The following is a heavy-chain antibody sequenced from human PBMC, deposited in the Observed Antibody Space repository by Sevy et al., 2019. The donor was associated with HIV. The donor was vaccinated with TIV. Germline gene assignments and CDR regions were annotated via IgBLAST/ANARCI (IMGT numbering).Heavy chain of an antibody. J-gene: IGHJ4*02. V-gene: IGHV3-11*04. CDR2: ISSSGGTI. CDR3: ARDPLEMDYFDY. D-gene: IGHD1-1*01. CDR1: RFSFSDFF. Sequence: GGSLRLSCAVSRFSFSDFFMSWIRQAPGKGLEWISSISSSGGTIYYADSVKGRFTISRDNTKNSLFLQMNSLRAKDTAVYYCARDPLEMDYFDYWGLGTLVTVSS.